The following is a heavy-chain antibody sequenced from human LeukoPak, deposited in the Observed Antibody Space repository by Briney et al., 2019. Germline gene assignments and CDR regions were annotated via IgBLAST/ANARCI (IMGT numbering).Heavy chain of an antibody. CDR2: ISGSGGST. J-gene: IGHJ4*02. CDR1: GFTFSSYA. V-gene: IGHV3-23*01. CDR3: AKDPLHVLRYFDFDY. Sequence: PGGSLRLSCAASGFTFSSYAMSWVRQAPGKGLEWVSAISGSGGSTYYADSVKGRFTIFRDNSKNTLYLQMNSLRAEDTAVYYCAKDPLHVLRYFDFDYWGQGTLVTVSS. D-gene: IGHD3-9*01.